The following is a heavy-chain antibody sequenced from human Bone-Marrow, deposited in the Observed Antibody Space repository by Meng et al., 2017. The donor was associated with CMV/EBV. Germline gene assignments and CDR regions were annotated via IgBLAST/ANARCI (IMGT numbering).Heavy chain of an antibody. CDR1: GFTFSDYY. V-gene: IGHV3-11*01. J-gene: IGHJ6*02. CDR2: IGSSGTTI. Sequence: GESLKISCVASGFTFSDYYMNWIRQAPGKGLEWVSCIGSSGTTIYYADSVKGRFTISRDNAKNSLYLQMNSLRAEDTALYYCAKDQSGYSYGASYYYYGMDVWGQGTTVTVSS. CDR3: AKDQSGYSYGASYYYYGMDV. D-gene: IGHD5-18*01.